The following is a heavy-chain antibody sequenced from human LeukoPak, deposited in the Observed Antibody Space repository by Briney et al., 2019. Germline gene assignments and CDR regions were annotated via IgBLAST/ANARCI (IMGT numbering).Heavy chain of an antibody. J-gene: IGHJ4*02. CDR1: GFTFSSYW. V-gene: IGHV3-74*01. CDR3: ARDQGYSHPVDY. D-gene: IGHD5-18*01. Sequence: GGSLRLSCAAPGFTFSSYWMHWVRQAPGKGLVWVSRINSDGSSTSYADSVKGRFTISRDNAKNTLYLQMNSLRAEDTAVYYCARDQGYSHPVDYWGQGTLVTVSS. CDR2: INSDGSST.